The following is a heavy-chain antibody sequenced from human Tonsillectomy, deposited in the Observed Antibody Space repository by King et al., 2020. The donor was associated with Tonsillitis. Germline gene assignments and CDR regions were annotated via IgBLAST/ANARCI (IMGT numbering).Heavy chain of an antibody. Sequence: VQLVESGGGVVQPGRSLRLSCAASGFTFSSYAMHWVRQAPGKGLEWVAVISYDGSNKYYADSVKGRFTISRDNSKNTLYLQMNSLRAEDTAVYYCARDRLDRISGVDYWGQGTLVTVSS. CDR3: ARDRLDRISGVDY. CDR1: GFTFSSYA. J-gene: IGHJ4*02. D-gene: IGHD3-10*01. CDR2: ISYDGSNK. V-gene: IGHV3-30-3*01.